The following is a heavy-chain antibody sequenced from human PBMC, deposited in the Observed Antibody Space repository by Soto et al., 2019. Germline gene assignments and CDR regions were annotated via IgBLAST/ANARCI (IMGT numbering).Heavy chain of an antibody. J-gene: IGHJ3*02. CDR3: ARGGYCSSTSCGGSYDAFDI. D-gene: IGHD2-2*03. Sequence: QVQLVQSGAEVKKPGASVKVSCKASGYTFTSYDINWVRQATGQGLEWMGWMNPNSGNTGYAQKFHGRVTMTRNTSISTAYMELSSLRSEDTAVYYCARGGYCSSTSCGGSYDAFDIWGQGTMVTVSS. V-gene: IGHV1-8*01. CDR1: GYTFTSYD. CDR2: MNPNSGNT.